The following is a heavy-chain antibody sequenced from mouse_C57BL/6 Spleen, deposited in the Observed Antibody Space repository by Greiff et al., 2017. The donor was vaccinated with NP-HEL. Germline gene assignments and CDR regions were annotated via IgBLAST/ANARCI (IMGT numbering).Heavy chain of an antibody. CDR3: VRESLWDWYFDV. J-gene: IGHJ1*03. Sequence: EVQRVESGGGLVQPKGSLKLSCAASGFTFNTYAMHWVRQAPGKGLEWVARIRSKSSNYATYYADSVKDRFTISRDDSQSMLYLQMNNLKTEDTAMYYWVRESLWDWYFDVWGTGTTVTVSS. CDR1: GFTFNTYA. CDR2: IRSKSSNYAT. V-gene: IGHV10-3*01. D-gene: IGHD6-1*01.